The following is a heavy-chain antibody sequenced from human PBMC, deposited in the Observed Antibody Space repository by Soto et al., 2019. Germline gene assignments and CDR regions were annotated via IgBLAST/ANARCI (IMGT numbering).Heavy chain of an antibody. D-gene: IGHD4-17*01. CDR2: VSPKSGGT. V-gene: IGHV1-2*02. CDR3: AREMAMTTVTSPAY. CDR1: GYTFTGYY. Sequence: GASVKVSCKASGYTFTGYYIHWVRQAPGQGLEWMGWVSPKSGGTNYVEKFQGRVTMTRDTTISTAYMEMRGLRSDDTAVYYCAREMAMTTVTSPAYWGQGTLVTVS. J-gene: IGHJ4*02.